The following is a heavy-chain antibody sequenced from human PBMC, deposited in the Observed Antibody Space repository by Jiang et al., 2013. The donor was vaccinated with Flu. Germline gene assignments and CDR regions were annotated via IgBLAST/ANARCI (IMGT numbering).Heavy chain of an antibody. CDR2: IFYTGST. CDR3: ARHFPCTIISALLRP. Sequence: WSWIRQPPGKELEWIGYIFYTGSTNYNPSLKSRVTISIDRSKTQFSLKLSSVTAADTAVYYCARHFPCTIISALLRPWGQGTLVTVSS. V-gene: IGHV4-59*08. D-gene: IGHD2-2*01. J-gene: IGHJ5*02.